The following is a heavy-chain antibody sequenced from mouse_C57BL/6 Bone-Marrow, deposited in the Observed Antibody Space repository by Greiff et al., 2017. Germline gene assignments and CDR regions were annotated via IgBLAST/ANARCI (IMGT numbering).Heavy chain of an antibody. Sequence: EVKLVESGAELVRPGATVKLSCTASGFNIKDDYMHWVKQRPEQGLEWIGWIDPENGDTEYASKFQGKATITADTSSNTAYLQLSSLTSEDTAVYYCTLGPNFDYGGQGTTLTVSS. J-gene: IGHJ2*01. CDR3: TLGPNFDY. V-gene: IGHV14-4*01. CDR2: IDPENGDT. CDR1: GFNIKDDY. D-gene: IGHD4-1*01.